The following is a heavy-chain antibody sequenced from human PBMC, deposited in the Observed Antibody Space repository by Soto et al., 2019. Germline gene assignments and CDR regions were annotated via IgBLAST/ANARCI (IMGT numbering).Heavy chain of an antibody. CDR1: EFTFDDYA. J-gene: IGHJ3*02. CDR2: ISWNSGTI. CDR3: AAIPRVYGGYSYDAFDI. V-gene: IGHV3-9*01. Sequence: EVQLVESGGGLVQPGRSLRLSCAASEFTFDDYAMHWVRQAPGKGLEWVSGISWNSGTIGYADSVRGRFTISRDNAKKSLCLQMNSLRAEDTALYYCAAIPRVYGGYSYDAFDIWGQGTMVTVSS. D-gene: IGHD5-18*01.